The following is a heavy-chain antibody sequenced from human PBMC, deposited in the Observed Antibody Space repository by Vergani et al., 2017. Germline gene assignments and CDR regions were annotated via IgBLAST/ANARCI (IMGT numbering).Heavy chain of an antibody. V-gene: IGHV3-23*01. CDR1: GFTFNHYA. Sequence: EVQLLESGGDLVQPGGSLRLSCAASGFTFNHYAMNWVRQAPGKGLEWVSGISGSGGSTYYAGSVKGRFTISRDSSKNTLYLQMNSLSAGDTAVYYCARGMTTETTDLDGFDIWGQGTMVSVSS. J-gene: IGHJ3*02. CDR3: ARGMTTETTDLDGFDI. CDR2: ISGSGGST. D-gene: IGHD4-17*01.